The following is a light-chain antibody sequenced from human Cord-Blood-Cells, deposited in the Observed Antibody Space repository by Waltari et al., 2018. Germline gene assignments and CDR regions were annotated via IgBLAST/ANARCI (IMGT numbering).Light chain of an antibody. Sequence: EIVMTQSPATLSVSPGERATLSCRASQSVSSNLAWYQQKPGQAPRLLIYGASTRATCIPARCSGSWSGTECTLTISSLQSEDFAVYYCQQYNNWPLTFGGGTKVEIK. J-gene: IGKJ4*01. CDR3: QQYNNWPLT. V-gene: IGKV3-15*01. CDR1: QSVSSN. CDR2: GAS.